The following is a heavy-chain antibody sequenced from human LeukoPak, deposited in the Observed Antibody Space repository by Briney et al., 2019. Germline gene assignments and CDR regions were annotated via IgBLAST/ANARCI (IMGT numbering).Heavy chain of an antibody. CDR3: ARELGYCSSTSCYAAGSWFDP. D-gene: IGHD2-2*03. V-gene: IGHV1-69*04. CDR1: GGTFSSYA. J-gene: IGHJ5*02. CDR2: IIPILGIA. Sequence: ASVKVSCKASGGTFSSYAISWVRQAPGQGLEWMGRIIPILGIANYAQKFQGRVTITTDESTSTAYMELSSLRSEDTAVYYCARELGYCSSTSCYAAGSWFDPWGQGTLVTVSS.